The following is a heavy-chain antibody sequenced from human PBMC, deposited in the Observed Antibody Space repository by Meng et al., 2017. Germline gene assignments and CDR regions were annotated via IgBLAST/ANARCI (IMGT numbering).Heavy chain of an antibody. CDR3: ARRGADTAMVYNYYGMDV. J-gene: IGHJ6*02. V-gene: IGHV1-69*05. Sequence: SVKVSCKASGDTFSSYAIRWVRQAPGQGLEWMGWINPIYGTANYAQKFQGRVTITTDESTSTAYMELSSLRSEDTAVYYCARRGADTAMVYNYYGMDVWGQGTTVTVSS. D-gene: IGHD5-18*01. CDR2: INPIYGTA. CDR1: GDTFSSYA.